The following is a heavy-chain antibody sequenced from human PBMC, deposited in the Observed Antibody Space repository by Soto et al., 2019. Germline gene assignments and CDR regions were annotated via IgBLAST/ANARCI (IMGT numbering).Heavy chain of an antibody. CDR1: GFSLSDNG. D-gene: IGHD3-10*01. CDR2: MWFDGRKR. J-gene: IGHJ4*02. V-gene: IGHV3-33*01. CDR3: ARGEITLLRGAPPAPVLFDY. Sequence: GGSLRLSCAAAGFSLSDNGMHWVRQAPGKGLEWVAVMWFDGRKRYYADSVRGRFTISRDNSQNTLYLQMNSLRAEDTAVYYCARGEITLLRGAPPAPVLFDYWGQGTLVTVSS.